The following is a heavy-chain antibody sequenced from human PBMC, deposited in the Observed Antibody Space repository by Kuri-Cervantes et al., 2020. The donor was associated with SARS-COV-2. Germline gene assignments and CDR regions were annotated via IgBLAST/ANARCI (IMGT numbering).Heavy chain of an antibody. V-gene: IGHV1-69*05. CDR3: ARGYCSGGSCYSEDYFDY. D-gene: IGHD2-15*01. CDR2: IIPMFDSL. Sequence: SVKVSCKASGGTFSSYAISWVRQAPGQGLEWMGGIIPMFDSLNYAQKFQGRVTLTTDESTSTAYMELSSLTSEDTAVYYCARGYCSGGSCYSEDYFDYWGQGTLVTVSS. J-gene: IGHJ4*02. CDR1: GGTFSSYA.